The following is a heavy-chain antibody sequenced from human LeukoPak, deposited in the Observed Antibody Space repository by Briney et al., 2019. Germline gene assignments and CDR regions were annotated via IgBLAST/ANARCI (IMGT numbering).Heavy chain of an antibody. CDR2: INPNSGGT. J-gene: IGHJ4*02. CDR3: ARAGVGLTLDY. CDR1: GYTFTSYD. Sequence: ASVKVSCKASGYTFTSYDINWVRQATGQGLEWMGRINPNSGGTSYAQKFQGRVTMTRDTSISTAYMELSRLRSDDTAVYYCARAGVGLTLDYWGQGTLVTVSS. V-gene: IGHV1-2*06. D-gene: IGHD1-26*01.